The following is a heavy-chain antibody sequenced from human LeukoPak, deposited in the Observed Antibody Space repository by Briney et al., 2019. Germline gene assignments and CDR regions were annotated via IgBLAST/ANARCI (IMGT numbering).Heavy chain of an antibody. D-gene: IGHD3-3*01. CDR2: ISSSSYYI. V-gene: IGHV3-21*01. CDR3: ARDGYYDFWSGYEDPFDY. CDR1: GFTFRSYS. J-gene: IGHJ4*02. Sequence: GGSLRLSCAASGFTFRSYSMNWVRQAPGKGLEWVSSISSSSYYIYYADSVKGRFTISRDNAKNSLYLQMNSLRAEDTAVYYCARDGYYDFWSGYEDPFDYWGQGTLVTVSS.